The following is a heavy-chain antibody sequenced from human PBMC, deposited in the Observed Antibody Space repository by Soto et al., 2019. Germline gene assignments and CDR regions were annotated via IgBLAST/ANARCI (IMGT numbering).Heavy chain of an antibody. J-gene: IGHJ5*02. CDR1: GGSISSYY. Sequence: PSETLSLTCTVSGGSISSYYWSWIRQPPGKGLEWIGYIYYSGSTNYNPSLKSRVTISVDTSKNQFSLKLSYVTAAETAVYYCARGPLWFGELLSKWFDPWGQGNMVTVSS. D-gene: IGHD3-10*01. CDR3: ARGPLWFGELLSKWFDP. V-gene: IGHV4-59*01. CDR2: IYYSGST.